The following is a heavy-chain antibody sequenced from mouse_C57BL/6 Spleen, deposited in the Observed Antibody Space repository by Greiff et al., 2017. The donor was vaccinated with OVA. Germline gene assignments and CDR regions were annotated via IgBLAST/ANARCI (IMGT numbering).Heavy chain of an antibody. D-gene: IGHD1-1*01. J-gene: IGHJ1*03. Sequence: QVQLQQPGAELVKPGASVKLSCKASGYTFTSYWMQWVKQRPGQGLEWIGEIDPSDSYTNYNQKFKGKATLTVDTSSSTAYMQLSSLTSEDSAVYYCARPYYYGSSHWYFEVWGTGTTVTVSS. CDR2: IDPSDSYT. V-gene: IGHV1-50*01. CDR1: GYTFTSYW. CDR3: ARPYYYGSSHWYFEV.